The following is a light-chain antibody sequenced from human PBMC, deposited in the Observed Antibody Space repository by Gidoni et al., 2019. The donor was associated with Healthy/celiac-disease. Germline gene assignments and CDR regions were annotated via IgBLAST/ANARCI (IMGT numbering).Light chain of an antibody. J-gene: IGLJ2*01. V-gene: IGLV3-19*01. CDR1: SLRSYY. CDR2: GKN. CDR3: NSRDSSGNPGVV. Sequence: SSELTQDPALSVALGQTVRITCQGDSLRSYYASWYQQKPGQAPVLVIYGKNNRPSGIPDRFSDSSSGNTDSLTITGAQAEDEADYYCNSRDSSGNPGVVFGGGTKLTVL.